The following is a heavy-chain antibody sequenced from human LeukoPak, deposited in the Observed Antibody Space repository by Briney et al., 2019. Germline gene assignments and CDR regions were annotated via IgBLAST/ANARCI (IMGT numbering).Heavy chain of an antibody. D-gene: IGHD3-9*01. CDR1: GYTFTSYD. CDR3: ASAKVLRYFDWPRRREYYFDY. V-gene: IGHV1-8*01. J-gene: IGHJ4*02. CDR2: MNPNSGNT. Sequence: ASVKVSCKASGYTFTSYDINWVRQATGQGLEWRGWMNPNSGNTVYAQKFQGRVTMTRNTSISTAYMELSSLRSEDTAVYYCASAKVLRYFDWPRRREYYFDYWGQGTLVTVSS.